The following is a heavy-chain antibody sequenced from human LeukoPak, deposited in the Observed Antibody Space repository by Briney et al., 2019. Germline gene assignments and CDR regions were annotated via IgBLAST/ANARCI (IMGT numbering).Heavy chain of an antibody. V-gene: IGHV4-4*02. D-gene: IGHD2-15*01. CDR3: ARDCSGGSCYGAFDI. CDR2: IYDSGST. CDR1: GGSISSTNW. Sequence: SETLSLTCAVSGGSISSTNWWSWVRQPPGKGLEWIGYIYDSGSTYYNPSLKSRITISVDTSENRFSLKLSSVTATDTAVYYCARDCSGGSCYGAFDIWGQGTMVTVSS. J-gene: IGHJ3*02.